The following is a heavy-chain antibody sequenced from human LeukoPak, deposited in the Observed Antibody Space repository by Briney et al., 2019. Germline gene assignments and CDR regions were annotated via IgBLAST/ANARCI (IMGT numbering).Heavy chain of an antibody. CDR1: GGSISSYY. V-gene: IGHV4-59*01. D-gene: IGHD3-10*01. CDR2: IYYSGST. CDR3: ARGLIGFGELYLDY. Sequence: SETLSLTCTGSGGSISSYYWSWIRQPPGKGLEWIGYIYYSGSTNYNPSLKSRVTISVDTSKNQFSLKLSSVTAADTAVYYCARGLIGFGELYLDYWGQGTLVTVSS. J-gene: IGHJ4*02.